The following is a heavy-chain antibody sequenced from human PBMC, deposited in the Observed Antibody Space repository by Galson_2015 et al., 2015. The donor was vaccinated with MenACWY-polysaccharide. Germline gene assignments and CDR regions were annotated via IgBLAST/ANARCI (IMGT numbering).Heavy chain of an antibody. J-gene: IGHJ4*02. V-gene: IGHV3-7*01. CDR2: IKEDGSEK. Sequence: SLRLSCAASGFTFSSYWMRWVRQAPGKGLQWVANIKEDGSEKNYVDSVKGRFTISRDNAKSSLYLQTNSLRVEDTAIYYCARTLRGGYSGFDSDYWGQGTLVTVSS. CDR3: ARTLRGGYSGFDSDY. CDR1: GFTFSSYW. D-gene: IGHD5-12*01.